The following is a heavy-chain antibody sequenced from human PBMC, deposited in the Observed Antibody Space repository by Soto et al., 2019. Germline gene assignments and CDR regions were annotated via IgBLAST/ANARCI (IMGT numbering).Heavy chain of an antibody. CDR2: IYYRGST. CDR1: GGSISSHY. J-gene: IGHJ6*02. Sequence: SETLSLTCTVSGGSISSHYWSWVRQAPGKGLEWIGHIYYRGSTSYNPSLRGRSTISVDTSNNQFSLKLNSVTTADTAVYYCARGGREASGMDVWGQGTKVTVSS. D-gene: IGHD1-26*01. V-gene: IGHV4-59*11. CDR3: ARGGREASGMDV.